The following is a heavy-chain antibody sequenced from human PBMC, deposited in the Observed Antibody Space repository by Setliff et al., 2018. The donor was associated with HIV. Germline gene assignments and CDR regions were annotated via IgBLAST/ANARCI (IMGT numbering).Heavy chain of an antibody. Sequence: GGSLRLSCAASGFDISVYDLNWVRQAPGKGLEWLSSISHSGNFMYYANSLKGRFTISRDNAESSLFLQMNSLTVEDTAVYYCARDLTTTTPFDPWGPGTLVTVSS. CDR2: ISHSGNFM. CDR3: ARDLTTTTPFDP. V-gene: IGHV3-21*06. J-gene: IGHJ5*02. CDR1: GFDISVYD. D-gene: IGHD2-15*01.